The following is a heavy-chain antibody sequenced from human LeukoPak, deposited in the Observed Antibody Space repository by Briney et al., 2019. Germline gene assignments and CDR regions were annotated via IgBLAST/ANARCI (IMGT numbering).Heavy chain of an antibody. Sequence: GGSVRLSCAASGFTFSSYAMSWARQAPGKGLEWVSAISGSGGSTYYADSVKGRFTISRDNSKNTLYLQMNSLRAEDTAVYYCAKARTNYYYYYGMDVWGKGTTVTVSS. V-gene: IGHV3-23*01. CDR1: GFTFSSYA. J-gene: IGHJ6*04. CDR2: ISGSGGST. CDR3: AKARTNYYYYYGMDV.